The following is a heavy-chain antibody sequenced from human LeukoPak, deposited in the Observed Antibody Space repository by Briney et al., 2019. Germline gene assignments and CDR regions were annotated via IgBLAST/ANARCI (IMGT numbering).Heavy chain of an antibody. D-gene: IGHD5-18*01. Sequence: PSETLSLTCAVSGYSISSSYYWGWIRQPPGKGLEWIGSIYYSGSTYYNPSLKSRVTISVDTSKNQFSLKLSSVTAADTAVYYCARIPGYGRYYYYMDVWGKGTTVTVSS. CDR3: ARIPGYGRYYYYMDV. J-gene: IGHJ6*03. CDR2: IYYSGST. V-gene: IGHV4-38-2*01. CDR1: GYSISSSYY.